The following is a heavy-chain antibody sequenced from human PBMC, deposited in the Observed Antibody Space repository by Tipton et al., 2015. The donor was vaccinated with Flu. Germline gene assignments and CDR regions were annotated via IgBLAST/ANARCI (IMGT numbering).Heavy chain of an antibody. CDR3: ASLRGSGSYSGFAFDV. CDR2: IWYDGSNK. Sequence: QVQLVQSGGGVVQPGRSLRLSCAASGFIFSTYGMHWVRQAPGKGLEWVAVIWYDGSNKYYADSVKGRFTISRDNSKNTVYLQMNSLRAEDTAVYYCASLRGSGSYSGFAFDVWGQGTMVTVSS. D-gene: IGHD1-26*01. V-gene: IGHV3-33*01. J-gene: IGHJ3*01. CDR1: GFIFSTYG.